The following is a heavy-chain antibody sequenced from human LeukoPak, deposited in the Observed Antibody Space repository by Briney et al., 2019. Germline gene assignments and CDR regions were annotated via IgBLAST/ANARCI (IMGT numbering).Heavy chain of an antibody. D-gene: IGHD2-15*01. CDR3: AKANLGYCSGGSCYSGPSGMDV. CDR1: GFTFRDYH. CDR2: ISGSGGST. Sequence: GGSLRLSCAASGFTFRDYHMGWVRQAPGKGLEWVSAISGSGGSTYYADSVKGRFTISRDNSKNTLYLQMNSLRAEDTAVYYCAKANLGYCSGGSCYSGPSGMDVWGQGTTVTVSS. V-gene: IGHV3-23*01. J-gene: IGHJ6*02.